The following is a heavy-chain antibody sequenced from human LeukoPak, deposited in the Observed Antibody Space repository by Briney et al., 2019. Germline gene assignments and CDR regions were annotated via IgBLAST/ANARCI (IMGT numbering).Heavy chain of an antibody. D-gene: IGHD3-10*01. Sequence: SVKVSCKASGGTFSSYAISWVRQAPGQGLEWMGGIIPIFGTANYAQKFQGRVTITADESTSTAYMELSSLRSDDTAVYYCAREDYYGSGSFGYYYYYMDVWGKGTTVTISS. V-gene: IGHV1-69*13. CDR3: AREDYYGSGSFGYYYYYMDV. CDR1: GGTFSSYA. J-gene: IGHJ6*03. CDR2: IIPIFGTA.